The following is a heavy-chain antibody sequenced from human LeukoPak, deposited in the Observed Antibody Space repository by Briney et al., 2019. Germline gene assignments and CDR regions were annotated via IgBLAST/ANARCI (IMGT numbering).Heavy chain of an antibody. Sequence: GGSLRLSCGASGFTFSNYAMSWVRQSPGKGREGGSTVIGRVVSTFYADSVRGRFTISRDNSKNTLYLQMNSLRAEDTAVYYFAKGGYDFFEVGYFDYWGQGTLVTVSS. CDR1: GFTFSNYA. CDR3: AKGGYDFFEVGYFDY. V-gene: IGHV3-23*01. J-gene: IGHJ4*02. D-gene: IGHD5-12*01. CDR2: VIGRVVST.